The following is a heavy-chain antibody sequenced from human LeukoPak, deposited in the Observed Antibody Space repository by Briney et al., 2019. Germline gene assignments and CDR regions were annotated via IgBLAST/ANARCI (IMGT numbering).Heavy chain of an antibody. V-gene: IGHV4-39*07. Sequence: SETLSLTCTVSGGSISSSSYYWGWIRQPPGKGLEWIGSIYYSGSTYYNPSLKSRVTISVDTSKNQFSLKLSSVTAADTAVYYCARGRSIVGMFRWLDPWGQGTLVTVSS. D-gene: IGHD6-6*01. J-gene: IGHJ5*02. CDR2: IYYSGST. CDR3: ARGRSIVGMFRWLDP. CDR1: GGSISSSSYY.